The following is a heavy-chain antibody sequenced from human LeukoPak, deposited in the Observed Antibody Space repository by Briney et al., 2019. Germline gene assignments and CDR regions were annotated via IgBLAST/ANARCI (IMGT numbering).Heavy chain of an antibody. V-gene: IGHV1-69*05. J-gene: IGHJ4*02. CDR2: IIPIFGTA. D-gene: IGHD3-10*01. CDR3: ARDRITMVRGVIREIDY. CDR1: GGTFSSYA. Sequence: SVKVSCKASGGTFSSYAISWVRQAPGQGLEWMGGIIPIFGTANYAQKFQGRVTITTDKSTSTAYMELSSLRSEDTAVYYCARDRITMVRGVIREIDYWGQGTLVTVSS.